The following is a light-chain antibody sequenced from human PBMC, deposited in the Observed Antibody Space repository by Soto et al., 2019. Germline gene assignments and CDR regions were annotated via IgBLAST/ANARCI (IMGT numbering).Light chain of an antibody. CDR3: QQYNNWPRT. J-gene: IGKJ1*01. V-gene: IGKV3-15*01. Sequence: EIVMTQSPATLSVSPGERGTLSCRASQSVSSNLAWYQQKPGQAPRLLIYGASTRATGIPARFSGSGSGTEFTLTISSLRSEDFAVYYCQQYNNWPRTFGQGTKVDI. CDR1: QSVSSN. CDR2: GAS.